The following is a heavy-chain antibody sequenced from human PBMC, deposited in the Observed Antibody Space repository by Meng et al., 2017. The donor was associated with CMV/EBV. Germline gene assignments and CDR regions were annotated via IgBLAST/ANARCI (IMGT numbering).Heavy chain of an antibody. CDR3: ARDYDILTGSAPYYYGMDV. Sequence: GGSLRLSCAASGFTFCSYEMNWVRQAPGKGLEWVSYISSSGSTIYYADSVKGRFTISRDNAKNSLYLQMNSLRAEDTAVYYCARDYDILTGSAPYYYGMDVWGQGTTVTVSS. CDR2: ISSSGSTI. CDR1: GFTFCSYE. D-gene: IGHD3-9*01. V-gene: IGHV3-48*03. J-gene: IGHJ6*02.